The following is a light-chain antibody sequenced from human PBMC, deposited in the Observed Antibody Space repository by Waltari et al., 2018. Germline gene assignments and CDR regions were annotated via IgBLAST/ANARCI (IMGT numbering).Light chain of an antibody. CDR1: QSLSRSR. CDR3: QQYGSSVMYT. CDR2: AAS. Sequence: EFVFTQSPGTLSLSPGERATLSCRSNQSLSRSRLAWYQHKPGQAPRLLIYAASSSATGIPDRCSGSGSGTDFSLTISRVEPEDFAVYYCQQYGSSVMYTFGQGTKLEIQ. J-gene: IGKJ2*01. V-gene: IGKV3-20*01.